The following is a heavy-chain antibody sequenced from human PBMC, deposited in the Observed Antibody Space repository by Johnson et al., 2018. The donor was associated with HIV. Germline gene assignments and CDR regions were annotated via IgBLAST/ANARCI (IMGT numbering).Heavy chain of an antibody. D-gene: IGHD2-21*02. CDR3: TTEGGHNCGGDCYPDAFDI. CDR1: GFIFGDAA. J-gene: IGHJ3*02. Sequence: VQLVESGGGVVQPGRSLRLSCAASGFIFGDAAMIWVRQAPGKGLEWVSGLSGSGGSTYYADSAKGRFTISRDNSKNTLYLQMNSLITEDTAVYYCTTEGGHNCGGDCYPDAFDIWGQGTMVTVSS. V-gene: IGHV3-23*04. CDR2: LSGSGGST.